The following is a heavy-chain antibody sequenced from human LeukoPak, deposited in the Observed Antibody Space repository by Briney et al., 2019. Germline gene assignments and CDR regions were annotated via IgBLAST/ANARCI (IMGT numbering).Heavy chain of an antibody. CDR1: GFTVSSNY. V-gene: IGHV3-53*01. Sequence: GGSLRLSCAASGFTVSSNYMSWVRQAPGKGLEWVSVIYSGGSTYYADSVKGRFTISRDNSKNTLYLQMNSLRAEDTAVYYCARIGPDFWSGYYGLDYWGQGTLVTVSS. D-gene: IGHD3-3*01. CDR3: ARIGPDFWSGYYGLDY. J-gene: IGHJ4*02. CDR2: IYSGGST.